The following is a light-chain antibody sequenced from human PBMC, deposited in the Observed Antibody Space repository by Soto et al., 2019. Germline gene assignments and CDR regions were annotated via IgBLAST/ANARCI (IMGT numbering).Light chain of an antibody. CDR1: QSVSSN. Sequence: EILMTQSPVTLSVSPWERATLSCRASQSVSSNLAWYQQKPGQAPSLLIYGAFTRATGIPARFSGTGSGTEFTLTISSLQSEDFAVYYCQQYGSSPETFGQGTKVDI. V-gene: IGKV3-15*01. J-gene: IGKJ1*01. CDR2: GAF. CDR3: QQYGSSPET.